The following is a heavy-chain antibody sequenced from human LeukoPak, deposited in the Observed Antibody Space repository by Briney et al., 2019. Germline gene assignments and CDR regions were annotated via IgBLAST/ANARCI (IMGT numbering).Heavy chain of an antibody. J-gene: IGHJ3*02. CDR2: ISHSATT. D-gene: IGHD2-8*01. CDR3: AKIGEWEVDAFDI. CDR1: GGSFSGYY. Sequence: SETLSLTCAVYGGSFSGYYWSWIRQPPGKGLEWIASISHSATTYYNPSLRSRVTISLDTSKNQFSLKLSSVTAADTAVYYCAKIGEWEVDAFDIWGRGTMVTVSS. V-gene: IGHV4-34*01.